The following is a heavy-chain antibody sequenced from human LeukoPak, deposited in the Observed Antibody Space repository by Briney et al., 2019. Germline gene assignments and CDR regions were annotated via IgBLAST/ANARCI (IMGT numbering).Heavy chain of an antibody. Sequence: PSETLSLTCTVSGGSISSSSYYWGWIRQPPGKGLEWIGSIYYSVNTYYNPSLKSRVTISVDTSKNQFSLKLSSVTAADTAVYYCAGLYASGSYYGYWGQGTLVTVSS. CDR2: IYYSVNT. CDR1: GGSISSSSYY. D-gene: IGHD3-10*01. J-gene: IGHJ4*02. V-gene: IGHV4-39*01. CDR3: AGLYASGSYYGY.